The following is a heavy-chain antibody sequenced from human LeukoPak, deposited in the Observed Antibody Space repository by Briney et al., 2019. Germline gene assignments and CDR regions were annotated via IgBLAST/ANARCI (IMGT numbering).Heavy chain of an antibody. CDR2: IYSGGST. J-gene: IGHJ4*02. D-gene: IGHD6-19*01. CDR1: GFTVSSNY. CDR3: AREGRIAVAGLPALYY. Sequence: GGSLRLSCAASGFTVSSNYMSWVRQAPGKGLDWVSVIYSGGSTYYADSVKGRFTISRDNSKNTLYLQMNSLRAEDTAVYYCAREGRIAVAGLPALYYWGQGTLVTVSS. V-gene: IGHV3-66*01.